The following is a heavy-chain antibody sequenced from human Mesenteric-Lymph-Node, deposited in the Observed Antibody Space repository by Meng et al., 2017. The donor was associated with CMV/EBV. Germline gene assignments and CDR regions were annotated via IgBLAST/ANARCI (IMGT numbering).Heavy chain of an antibody. Sequence: CAVSGESIDSSNWWSWVRQSPGKGLEWIGEIYHLGSTNYSPSLQSRVILSVDKSRNHFSLKLTSVTPADTAMYYCARRYSAYEYFDYWGQGTLVTVSS. J-gene: IGHJ4*02. CDR3: ARRYSAYEYFDY. D-gene: IGHD5-12*01. CDR1: GESIDSSNW. V-gene: IGHV4-4*02. CDR2: IYHLGST.